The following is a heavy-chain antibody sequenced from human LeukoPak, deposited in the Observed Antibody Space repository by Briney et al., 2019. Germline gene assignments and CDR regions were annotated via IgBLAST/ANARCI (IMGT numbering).Heavy chain of an antibody. D-gene: IGHD3-10*01. CDR3: AKGDERGVWFGELQQN. CDR1: GYTFTNYE. V-gene: IGHV1-8*01. J-gene: IGHJ4*02. Sequence: ASVKVSCKTSGYTFTNYEIIWVRQATGQGFEWLGLLNPNSGYTVYAHNFRGRVTMTRDTSINTAYMELSGLTSDETAVYYCAKGDERGVWFGELQQNWGQGTLVTVSS. CDR2: LNPNSGYT.